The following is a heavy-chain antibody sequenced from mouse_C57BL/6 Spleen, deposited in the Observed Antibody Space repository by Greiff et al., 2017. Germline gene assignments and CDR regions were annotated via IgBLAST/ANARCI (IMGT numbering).Heavy chain of an antibody. CDR3: VRGHYYGSSYDNWGLFDY. CDR2: IRSKSSNYAT. Sequence: EVQVVESGGGLVQPKGSLKLSCAASGFTFNTYAMHWVRQAPGKGLEWVARIRSKSSNYATYYADSVKDRFTISRDDSQSLLYLQMNNLKTEDTAMYYSVRGHYYGSSYDNWGLFDYWGQGTTLTVSS. CDR1: GFTFNTYA. J-gene: IGHJ2*01. D-gene: IGHD1-1*01. V-gene: IGHV10-3*01.